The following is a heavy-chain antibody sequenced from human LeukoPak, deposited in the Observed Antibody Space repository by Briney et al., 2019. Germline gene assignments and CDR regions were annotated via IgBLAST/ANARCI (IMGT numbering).Heavy chain of an antibody. CDR3: ARVYYSSSYDYWYFDL. D-gene: IGHD6-13*01. CDR2: INHSGST. J-gene: IGHJ2*01. Sequence: SETLSLTCAVYGGSFSGYYWSWIRQPPGKGLEWIGEINHSGSTNYNPSLKSRVTISVDTSKNQFSLKLSSVTAADTAVYYCARVYYSSSYDYWYFDLWGRGTLVTVSS. CDR1: GGSFSGYY. V-gene: IGHV4-34*01.